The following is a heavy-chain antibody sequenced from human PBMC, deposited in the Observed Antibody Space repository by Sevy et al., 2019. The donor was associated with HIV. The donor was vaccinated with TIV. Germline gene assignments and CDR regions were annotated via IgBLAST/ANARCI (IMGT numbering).Heavy chain of an antibody. J-gene: IGHJ6*02. CDR3: ARVFGCSGGSCYSVPTNYYYYGMDV. CDR1: GGSFSGYY. Sequence: SETLSLTCAVYGGSFSGYYWSWIRQPPGKGLEWIGEINHSGSTNYNPSLKSRVTISVDTSKNQFALRLGSVTAADTSVYYCARVFGCSGGSCYSVPTNYYYYGMDVWGQGTTVTVSS. D-gene: IGHD2-15*01. CDR2: INHSGST. V-gene: IGHV4-34*01.